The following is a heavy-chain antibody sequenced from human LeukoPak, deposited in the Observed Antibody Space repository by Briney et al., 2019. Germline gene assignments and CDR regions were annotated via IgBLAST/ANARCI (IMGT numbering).Heavy chain of an antibody. CDR1: GFTFSSYG. J-gene: IGHJ1*01. CDR3: AKGRPTRYSSSWQEYFQH. D-gene: IGHD6-13*01. Sequence: GGSLRLSCAASGFTFSSYGMHWVRQAPGKGLEWVAFIRYDGSNKYYADSVKGRFTISRDNPKNTLYLQMNSLRAEDTAVYYCAKGRPTRYSSSWQEYFQHWGQGTLVTVSS. CDR2: IRYDGSNK. V-gene: IGHV3-30*02.